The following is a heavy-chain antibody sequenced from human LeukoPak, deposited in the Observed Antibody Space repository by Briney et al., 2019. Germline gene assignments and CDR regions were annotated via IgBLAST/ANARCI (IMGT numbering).Heavy chain of an antibody. J-gene: IGHJ3*02. CDR3: ARDHGDHDAFEI. CDR2: IYYSGST. CDR1: GGSISSGGYY. D-gene: IGHD3-10*01. Sequence: SETLSLTCTVSGGSISSGGYYWSWIRQHPGKGLEWIGYIYYSGSTYYNPSLKSRVTISVDTSKNQFSLKLSSVTAADTAVYYCARDHGDHDAFEIWGQGTMVTVSS. V-gene: IGHV4-31*03.